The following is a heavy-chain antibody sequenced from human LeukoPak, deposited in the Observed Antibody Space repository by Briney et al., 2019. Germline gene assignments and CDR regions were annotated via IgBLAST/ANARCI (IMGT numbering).Heavy chain of an antibody. CDR2: IYYTPTT. CDR1: GGSIXXYY. V-gene: IGHV4-59*01. D-gene: IGHD6-13*01. Sequence: EXLXLXXXXSGGSIXXYYWSWIRXPPGKGGEGVVYIYYTPTTTYNPSLNPRVTISLDTSKNQFSLKLSSVTAADTAVYYCARGVYMAAAQYAYWGQGTQVTVSS. CDR3: ARGVYMAAAQYAY. J-gene: IGHJ4*02.